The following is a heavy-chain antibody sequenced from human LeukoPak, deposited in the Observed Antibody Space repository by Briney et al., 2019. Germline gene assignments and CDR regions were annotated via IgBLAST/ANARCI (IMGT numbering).Heavy chain of an antibody. CDR3: ARRSEFGILYYMDI. D-gene: IGHD3-16*01. CDR1: GFTPSSYS. J-gene: IGHJ6*03. Sequence: GGSLRLSCVDSGFTPSSYSIHWVRQAPGQGLEWVSYISGSSGTIYYADSVKGRFTISRDNAKNSLYLQMNSLRAEDTAVYYCARRSEFGILYYMDIWGKGTTVTVSS. CDR2: ISGSSGTI. V-gene: IGHV3-48*01.